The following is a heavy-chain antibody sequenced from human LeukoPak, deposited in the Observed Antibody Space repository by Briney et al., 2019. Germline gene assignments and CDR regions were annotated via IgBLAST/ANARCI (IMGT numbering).Heavy chain of an antibody. J-gene: IGHJ5*02. CDR3: ARATGSSSWAT. D-gene: IGHD6-13*01. CDR1: GGSISSYY. CDR2: VYYSGST. Sequence: SETLSLTCTVSGGSISSYYWSWIRQPPGKGLEWIGYVYYSGSTNYNPSLKSRVTISVDTSKNQFSLKLRSVTAADTAVYYCARATGSSSWATWGQGTLVTVSS. V-gene: IGHV4-59*01.